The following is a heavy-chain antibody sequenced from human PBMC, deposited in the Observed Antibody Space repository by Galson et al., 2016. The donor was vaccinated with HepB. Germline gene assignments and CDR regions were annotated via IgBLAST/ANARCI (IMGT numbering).Heavy chain of an antibody. D-gene: IGHD3-9*01. CDR3: ARDGYYEILTGSYANGLDL. CDR1: GGSFSGYY. CDR2: VHYSGNT. J-gene: IGHJ6*04. V-gene: IGHV4-34*11. Sequence: SETLSLTCAVYGGSFSGYYWSWTRQPPGKGLEWIGNVHYSGNTHPNPALKSRVTMSVDTSRTKFSLKLSSLTAADTAVYYCARDGYYEILTGSYANGLDLWGKGTTVIVSS.